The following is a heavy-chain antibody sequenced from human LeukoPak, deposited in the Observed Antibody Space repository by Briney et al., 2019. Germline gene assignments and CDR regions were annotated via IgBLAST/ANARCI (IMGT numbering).Heavy chain of an antibody. D-gene: IGHD6-19*01. CDR2: IRYDGSNK. CDR1: GFTFSSYG. CDR3: ARARYSSGWYSGYYYYYGMDV. Sequence: GGSLRLSCAASGFTFSSYGFHWVRQAPGKGLEWVTFIRYDGSNKYYTDSVKGRFTISRDNSKNMLYLQMTSLRLEDTALYYCARARYSSGWYSGYYYYYGMDVWGQGTTVTVSS. V-gene: IGHV3-30*02. J-gene: IGHJ6*02.